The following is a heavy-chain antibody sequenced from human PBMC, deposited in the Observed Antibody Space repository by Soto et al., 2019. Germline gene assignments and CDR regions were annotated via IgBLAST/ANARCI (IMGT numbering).Heavy chain of an antibody. D-gene: IGHD6-19*01. CDR1: GGTFSSYA. CDR2: IIPIFGTA. CDR3: ARVGIAVAGGGLYYYGMDV. J-gene: IGHJ6*02. Sequence: SVKVSCKASGGTFSSYAISWVGQAPGQGLEWMGGIIPIFGTANYTQKFQGRVTITADESTSTAYMELSSLRSEDTAVYYCARVGIAVAGGGLYYYGMDVWGQGTTVTVSS. V-gene: IGHV1-69*13.